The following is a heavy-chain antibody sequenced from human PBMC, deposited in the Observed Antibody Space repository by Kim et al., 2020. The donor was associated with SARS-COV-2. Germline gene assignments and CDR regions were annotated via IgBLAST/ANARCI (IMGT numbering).Heavy chain of an antibody. D-gene: IGHD3-22*01. CDR3: ARGKHYYDSSGVDY. J-gene: IGHJ4*02. V-gene: IGHV1-3*01. Sequence: ASVKVSCKASGYTFTSYAMHWVRQAPGQRLEWMGWINAGNGNTKYSQKFQGRVTITRDTSASTAYMELSSLRSEDTAVYYCARGKHYYDSSGVDYWGQGTLVTVSS. CDR2: INAGNGNT. CDR1: GYTFTSYA.